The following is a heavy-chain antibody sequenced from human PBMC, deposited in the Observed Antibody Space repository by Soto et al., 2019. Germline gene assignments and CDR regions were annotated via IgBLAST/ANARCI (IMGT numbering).Heavy chain of an antibody. CDR1: GGSISSSSYY. CDR2: IYYSGST. V-gene: IGHV4-39*01. CDR3: ARLRYSSGWYEGWFDP. J-gene: IGHJ5*02. Sequence: QLQLQESGPGLVKPSETLSLTCTVSGGSISSSSYYWGWIRQPPGKGLEWIGSIYYSGSTYYNPYLKSRVTISVDTSKNQFSLKLSSVTAADTAVYYCARLRYSSGWYEGWFDPWGKGTLVTVSS. D-gene: IGHD6-19*01.